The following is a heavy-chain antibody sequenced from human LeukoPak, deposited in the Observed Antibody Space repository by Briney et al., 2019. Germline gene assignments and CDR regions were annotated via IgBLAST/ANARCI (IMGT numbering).Heavy chain of an antibody. CDR1: GYTFTSHD. V-gene: IGHV1-8*01. CDR3: ARPLTRKVRGVIPTGMDV. D-gene: IGHD3-10*01. CDR2: MNPNSGNT. J-gene: IGHJ6*02. Sequence: ASVKVSCKASGYTFTSHDINWVRQATGQGLEWMGWMNPNSGNTGYAQKFQGRVTMTRNTSISTAYMELSSLRSEDAAVYYCARPLTRKVRGVIPTGMDVWGQGTTVTVSS.